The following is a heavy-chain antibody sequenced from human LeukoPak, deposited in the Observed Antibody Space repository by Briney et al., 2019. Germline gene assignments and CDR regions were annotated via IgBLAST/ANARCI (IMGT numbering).Heavy chain of an antibody. CDR3: ARTRDYGGNWGFDY. CDR1: GYTFTGYY. V-gene: IGHV1-3*03. D-gene: IGHD4-23*01. Sequence: ASVKVSCKASGYTFTGYYMHWVRQAPGQRLEWMVWINAGNGNTKYSQEFQDRVTITRDTSASTVYMELSSLRSEDLAVYYCARTRDYGGNWGFDYWGQGTLVTVSS. CDR2: INAGNGNT. J-gene: IGHJ4*02.